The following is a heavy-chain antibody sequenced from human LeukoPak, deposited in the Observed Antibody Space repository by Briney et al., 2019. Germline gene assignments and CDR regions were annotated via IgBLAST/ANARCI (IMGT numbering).Heavy chain of an antibody. J-gene: IGHJ5*02. V-gene: IGHV3-74*01. CDR3: ARFKVTVTSIP. CDR1: GFTFSDYW. Sequence: PGGSLRLSCAASGFTFSDYWMHWVRQAPGKRLVWVSRINPDGSSASYADSVKGRFTISRDNAKNTLYLQMNSLRAEDTAVYYCARFKVTVTSIPWGQGTLVTVSS. D-gene: IGHD4-11*01. CDR2: INPDGSSA.